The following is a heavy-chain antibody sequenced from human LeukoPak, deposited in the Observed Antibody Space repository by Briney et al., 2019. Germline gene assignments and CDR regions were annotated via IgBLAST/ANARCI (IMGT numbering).Heavy chain of an antibody. J-gene: IGHJ4*02. CDR1: GFNFNTYW. V-gene: IGHV3-7*03. CDR3: ARDTFGSGALDY. D-gene: IGHD3-3*01. CDR2: IKQDGSEK. Sequence: GGSLRLSCAASGFNFNTYWMSWVRQAPGKGLEWVANIKQDGSEKFYVDSMKGRFTISRDNAKNSLYLQMNSLRAEDTALYYCARDTFGSGALDYWGQGTLVTVSS.